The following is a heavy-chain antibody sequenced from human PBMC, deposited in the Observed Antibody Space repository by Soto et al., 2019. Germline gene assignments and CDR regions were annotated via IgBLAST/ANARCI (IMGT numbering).Heavy chain of an antibody. CDR3: VKGPSFWSGPNDY. Sequence: GGSLRLSCSASGFTFSSYAMHWVRQAPGKGLEYVSAISSNGGSTYYADSVKGRFTISRDNSKNTLYLQMSSLRAEDTAVYYCVKGPSFWSGPNDYWGQGTLVTVSS. D-gene: IGHD3-3*01. CDR2: ISSNGGST. CDR1: GFTFSSYA. V-gene: IGHV3-64D*08. J-gene: IGHJ4*02.